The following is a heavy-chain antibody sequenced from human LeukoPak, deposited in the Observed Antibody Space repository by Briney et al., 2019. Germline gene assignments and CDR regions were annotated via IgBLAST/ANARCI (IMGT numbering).Heavy chain of an antibody. Sequence: PSETLSLTCTVSGASISNYYWGWVRQPPGKGLEWVGYINYSGSTNYNPSLKSRVTISLDTSKNQFSLNLTSVTAADTAVYYCAKTARLRYFEYWGQGTLVTVSS. J-gene: IGHJ4*02. V-gene: IGHV4-59*03. CDR3: AKTARLRYFEY. CDR1: GASISNYY. D-gene: IGHD3-9*01. CDR2: INYSGST.